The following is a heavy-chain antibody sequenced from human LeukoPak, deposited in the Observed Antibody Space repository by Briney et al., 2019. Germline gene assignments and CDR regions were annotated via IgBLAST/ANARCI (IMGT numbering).Heavy chain of an antibody. CDR3: ASESPLYYDGNSGF. CDR1: GFTFSTYG. Sequence: GGSLRLSCAASGFTFSTYGMSWVRQAPGKGLEWVSGIYGGDSTYYADSVKGRFTISRDNSKNTLYLQMNSLRAEDTAVYYCASESPLYYDGNSGFWGQGALVTVSS. V-gene: IGHV3-53*01. J-gene: IGHJ4*02. CDR2: IYGGDST. D-gene: IGHD4-23*01.